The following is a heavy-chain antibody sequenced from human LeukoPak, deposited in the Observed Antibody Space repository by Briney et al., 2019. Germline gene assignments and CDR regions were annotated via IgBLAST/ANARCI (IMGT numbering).Heavy chain of an antibody. CDR3: ARGLTYYYDSTGLCPIDY. Sequence: SETLSLTCAVYGGSFSGYYWSWIRQPPGKGLEWIGEINHSGSTNYNPSLKSRVTISVDTSKNQFSLKLSSVTAADTAVYYCARGLTYYYDSTGLCPIDYWGQGTLVTVSS. CDR1: GGSFSGYY. CDR2: INHSGST. J-gene: IGHJ4*02. D-gene: IGHD3-22*01. V-gene: IGHV4-34*01.